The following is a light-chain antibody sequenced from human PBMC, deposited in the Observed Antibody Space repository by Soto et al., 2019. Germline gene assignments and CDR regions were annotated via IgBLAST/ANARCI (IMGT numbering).Light chain of an antibody. J-gene: IGLJ2*01. Sequence: QSALTQPPSASGSPGQSVTISCTGTSSDVGGYNYVSWYQQHPGKAPKLMIYEVSKRPSGVPDRFSGSKSGNTASLTVSGLQAEDEADYCCSSYAGSSNLVFGGGTKLTVL. CDR1: SSDVGGYNY. CDR3: SSYAGSSNLV. V-gene: IGLV2-8*01. CDR2: EVS.